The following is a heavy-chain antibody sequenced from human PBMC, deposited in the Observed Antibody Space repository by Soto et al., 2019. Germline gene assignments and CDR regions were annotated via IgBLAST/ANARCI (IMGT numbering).Heavy chain of an antibody. Sequence: EVQLLESGGGVVQPGGSLRLSCEASGFNFKKFAMGWVRQAPGEGLEWVSGISCCGGSTSYADSGKGRFTLARDDSKNTLSLHLNSLRFEDTARYFCAKADGEQWLIPHLDNWGQGTLVTVS. CDR3: AKADGEQWLIPHLDN. V-gene: IGHV3-23*01. D-gene: IGHD6-19*01. CDR1: GFNFKKFA. J-gene: IGHJ4*02. CDR2: ISCCGGST.